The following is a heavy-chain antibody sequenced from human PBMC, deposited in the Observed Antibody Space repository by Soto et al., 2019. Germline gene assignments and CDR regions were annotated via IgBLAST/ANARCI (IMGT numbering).Heavy chain of an antibody. CDR2: VYYTGTT. CDR3: ARQMRGPIPYFGWLSPVTS. Sequence: SGTLSLTCTVSGGSISPYYWSWIRQPPGKGLEWIGYVYYTGTTTYNPSLKSRVTISTHTSKNQVSLKLDSVTAADTAVYFCARQMRGPIPYFGWLSPVTSWGQGTQVTVSS. D-gene: IGHD3-9*01. CDR1: GGSISPYY. V-gene: IGHV4-59*08. J-gene: IGHJ5*02.